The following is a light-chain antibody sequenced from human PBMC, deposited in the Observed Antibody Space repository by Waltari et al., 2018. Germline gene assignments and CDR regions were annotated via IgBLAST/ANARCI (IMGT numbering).Light chain of an antibody. CDR1: SSDVGGYNY. V-gene: IGLV2-14*03. J-gene: IGLJ2*01. CDR2: GVS. Sequence: QSALTQPASVSGSPGQSITISCTGTSSDVGGYNYVSWYQQHPGKAPKLMIYGVSNRPSGVSKRFSGSKSGNTASLTISGLQAEDEADYYCSSYTSSSTHVVFGGGTKLTVL. CDR3: SSYTSSSTHVV.